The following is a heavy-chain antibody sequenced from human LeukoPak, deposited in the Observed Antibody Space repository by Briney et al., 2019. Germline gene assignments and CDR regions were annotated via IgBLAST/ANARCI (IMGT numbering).Heavy chain of an antibody. CDR1: GFTFSSYG. CDR3: AKDRVSMVRGVYYYYYYMDV. Sequence: GGSLRLSCAASGFTFSSYGMHWVRQAPGKGLEWVAFIRYDGSNKYYADSVKGRFTISRDNSKNTLYLQMNSLRAEDTAVYYCAKDRVSMVRGVYYYYYYMDVWGKGTTVTVYS. V-gene: IGHV3-30*02. J-gene: IGHJ6*03. D-gene: IGHD3-10*01. CDR2: IRYDGSNK.